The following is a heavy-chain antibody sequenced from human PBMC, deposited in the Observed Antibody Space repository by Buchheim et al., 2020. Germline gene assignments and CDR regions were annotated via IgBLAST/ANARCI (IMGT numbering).Heavy chain of an antibody. V-gene: IGHV1-8*01. CDR1: GYTFTSYD. CDR2: MNPNSGNT. Sequence: QVQLVQSGAEVKKPGASVKVSCKASGYTFTSYDINWVRQATGQGLEWMGWMNPNSGNTGYAHRFQGRVTMTRNTSISTAYMELSSLRSEDTAVYYCARGFKVVTMIVVVTVGEYGMDVWGQGTT. CDR3: ARGFKVVTMIVVVTVGEYGMDV. J-gene: IGHJ6*02. D-gene: IGHD3-22*01.